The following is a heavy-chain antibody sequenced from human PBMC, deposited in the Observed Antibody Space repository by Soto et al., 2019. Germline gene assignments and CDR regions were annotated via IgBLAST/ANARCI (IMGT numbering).Heavy chain of an antibody. CDR1: GGSVTSDEDY. V-gene: IGHV4-30-4*01. Sequence: TSETLSLTCTVSGGSVTSDEDYWTWIRQSPGKGLEWIGYISNSGSTGYNPSLETRLSMSVDRSKNQFTLRLTSVTAADTAVYFCATESGSTYGYFDHWGQGTQVTVSS. J-gene: IGHJ4*02. CDR3: ATESGSTYGYFDH. CDR2: ISNSGST. D-gene: IGHD5-18*01.